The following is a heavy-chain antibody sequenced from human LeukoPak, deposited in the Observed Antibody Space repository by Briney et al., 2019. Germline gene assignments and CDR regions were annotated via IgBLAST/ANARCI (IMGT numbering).Heavy chain of an antibody. Sequence: PSETLSLTCAVYSGSFSGYSWSWIRQPPGKGLEWIGEINHSGSTNYSPSLKSRVTISVGTSSSQFSLSLSSVTAADTAVYYCARNHTGYFDPWGQGTLVTVSS. J-gene: IGHJ5*02. V-gene: IGHV4-34*01. CDR1: SGSFSGYS. D-gene: IGHD5-18*01. CDR3: ARNHTGYFDP. CDR2: INHSGST.